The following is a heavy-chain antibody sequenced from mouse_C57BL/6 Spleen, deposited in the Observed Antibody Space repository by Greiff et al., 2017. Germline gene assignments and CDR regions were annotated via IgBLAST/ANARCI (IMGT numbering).Heavy chain of an antibody. CDR2: IDPETGGT. CDR3: TPIYYDYDEGYFGG. J-gene: IGHJ1*03. D-gene: IGHD2-4*01. CDR1: GYTFTDYE. V-gene: IGHV1-15*01. Sequence: VQLQQSGAELVRPGASVTLSCTASGYTFTDYEMHWVKQTPVHGLEWIGGIDPETGGTAYNQKFKGKAILTADKSSSTAYLQLRPLTSEDSAVYYCTPIYYDYDEGYFGGQGTGTTVSVAT.